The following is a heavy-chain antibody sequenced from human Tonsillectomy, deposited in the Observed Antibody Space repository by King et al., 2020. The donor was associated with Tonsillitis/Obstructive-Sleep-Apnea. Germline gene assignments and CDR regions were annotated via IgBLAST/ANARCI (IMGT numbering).Heavy chain of an antibody. Sequence: QLVQSGTEVKKPGASVKVSCKASGYTFTSYGISWVRQAPGQGLELMGWISAYNGNTNYARKLQGRVTMTTETSTRTAYMELRSLRSDDTAVYYCASQGPSGSIDYWGQGTLVTVSS. D-gene: IGHD1-26*01. CDR2: ISAYNGNT. CDR1: GYTFTSYG. V-gene: IGHV1-18*01. J-gene: IGHJ4*02. CDR3: ASQGPSGSIDY.